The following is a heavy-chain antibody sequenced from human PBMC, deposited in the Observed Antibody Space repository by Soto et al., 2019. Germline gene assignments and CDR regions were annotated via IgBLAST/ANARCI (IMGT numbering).Heavy chain of an antibody. Sequence: SETLSLTCTVSGGSISGNYNYWGWIRQPPGKGLEWIGSISYSGTTNSNPSLKSRITISVGSSNNLYSLRLSSVTAIDTAVDYCARVGGVPSSSPGVAHWGQGILIAVSS. J-gene: IGHJ4*02. CDR3: ARVGGVPSSSPGVAH. D-gene: IGHD6-13*01. V-gene: IGHV4-39*02. CDR2: ISYSGTT. CDR1: GGSISGNYNY.